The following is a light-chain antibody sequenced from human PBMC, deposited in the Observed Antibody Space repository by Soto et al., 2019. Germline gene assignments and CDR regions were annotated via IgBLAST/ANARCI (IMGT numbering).Light chain of an antibody. CDR1: ESTSDY. CDR2: DAS. CDR3: QQYGSSPTT. Sequence: EIVLTQSPGALSLSTGERATLSCRASESTSDYLAWYQQKPGQAPRLLIYDASNRATGIPARFSGSGSGTDFTLTISSLEPEDFAVYYCQQYGSSPTTFGHGTKVDIK. V-gene: IGKV3-11*01. J-gene: IGKJ1*01.